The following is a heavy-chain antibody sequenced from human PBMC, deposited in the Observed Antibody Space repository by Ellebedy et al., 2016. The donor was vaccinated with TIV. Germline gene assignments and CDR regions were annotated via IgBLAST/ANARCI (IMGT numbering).Heavy chain of an antibody. V-gene: IGHV1-8*01. D-gene: IGHD2-8*02. J-gene: IGHJ6*02. CDR1: GYTFTSYD. Sequence: ASVKVSXXASGYTFTSYDINWVRQATGQGLEWMGWMNPNSGNTGYAQKFQGRVTMTRNTSISTAYMELSSLRSEDTAVYYCARAGAEFYWVDVWGQGTTVTVSS. CDR2: MNPNSGNT. CDR3: ARAGAEFYWVDV.